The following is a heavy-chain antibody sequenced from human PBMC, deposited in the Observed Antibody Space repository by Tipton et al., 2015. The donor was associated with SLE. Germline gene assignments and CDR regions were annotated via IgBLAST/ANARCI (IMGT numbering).Heavy chain of an antibody. Sequence: TLSLTCAVYDGSFSDYYWGWIRQPPGKGLEWIGTIFYGESTYYNPSLKSRVTISIDTSKNHFSLKLTSVTAADTAVYYCARDSRIGWFDAWGQGTLVTV. CDR1: DGSFSDYY. D-gene: IGHD3-22*01. CDR2: IFYGEST. V-gene: IGHV4-34*12. CDR3: ARDSRIGWFDA. J-gene: IGHJ5*02.